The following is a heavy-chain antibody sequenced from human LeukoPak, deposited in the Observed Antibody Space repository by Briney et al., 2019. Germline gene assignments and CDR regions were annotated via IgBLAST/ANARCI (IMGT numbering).Heavy chain of an antibody. CDR3: TRAGGTVELY. CDR1: GFTSGDYA. J-gene: IGHJ4*02. V-gene: IGHV3-49*04. Sequence: GGSLRLSCTASGFTSGDYAMSWVRKAPGKGLEWVGFIRSKGYGGTTEHGASVKGRFTISRDDSKSIAYLQMNSLKTEDTAVYYCTRAGGTVELYWGQGTLVTVSS. D-gene: IGHD1-7*01. CDR2: IRSKGYGGTT.